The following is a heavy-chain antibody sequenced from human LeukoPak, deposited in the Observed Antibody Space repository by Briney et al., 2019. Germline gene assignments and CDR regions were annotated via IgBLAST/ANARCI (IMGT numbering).Heavy chain of an antibody. J-gene: IGHJ4*02. CDR3: AKLLQGYSYVRPIDY. CDR2: ISGSGGST. D-gene: IGHD5-18*01. Sequence: GGSLRLSCAASGFTFSSYGMSWVRQAPGKGLEWVSAISGSGGSTYYADSVKGRFTISRDNSKNTLYLQMNSLRAEDTAVYYCAKLLQGYSYVRPIDYWGQGTLVTVSS. CDR1: GFTFSSYG. V-gene: IGHV3-23*01.